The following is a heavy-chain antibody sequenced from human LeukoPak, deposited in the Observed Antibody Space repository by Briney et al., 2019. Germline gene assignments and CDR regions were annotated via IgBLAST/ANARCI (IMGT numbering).Heavy chain of an antibody. D-gene: IGHD3-9*01. Sequence: SETLSLTCTVSGVSISSSNSYWGWIRQPPGKGLEWIGSIYYSGNTYYNASLKGQVSISIDTSKNQFSLKLTSVTAADTAVYFCARGEDFERYYLAYWGQGTLVTVSS. CDR3: ARGEDFERYYLAY. V-gene: IGHV4-39*07. CDR2: IYYSGNT. J-gene: IGHJ4*02. CDR1: GVSISSSNSY.